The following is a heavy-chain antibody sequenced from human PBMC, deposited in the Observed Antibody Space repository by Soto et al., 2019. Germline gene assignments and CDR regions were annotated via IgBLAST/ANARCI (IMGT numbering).Heavy chain of an antibody. V-gene: IGHV6-1*01. Sequence: SQTLSLTCVISGDSLSNNSAAWNWIRQSPSRGLEWLGRTYYRSRWYNHYAESVKSRITINPDTSKNQFSLHLKSVTPEDSAVYYCATDKGIVATIDHWGQGTMVTVSS. CDR2: TYYRSRWYN. J-gene: IGHJ4*02. D-gene: IGHD5-12*01. CDR1: GDSLSNNSAA. CDR3: ATDKGIVATIDH.